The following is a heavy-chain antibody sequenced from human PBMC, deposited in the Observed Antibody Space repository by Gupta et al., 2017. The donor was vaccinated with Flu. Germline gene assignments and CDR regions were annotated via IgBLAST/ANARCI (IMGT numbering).Heavy chain of an antibody. CDR3: GRCSATTHSAPYDY. V-gene: IGHV4-39*01. D-gene: IGHD1-26*01. J-gene: IGHJ4*02. CDR1: GDSISSSSYY. Sequence: QLQLQESGPGLVKPSETLSLTCTVSGDSISSSSYYWGWTRQPPGKGLEWIGNIYYSGSTYYTPSLKSRVTISVDTSKNQFSLKLSSVTAADTAVYYGGRCSATTHSAPYDYWGQGTLVSVSS. CDR2: IYYSGST.